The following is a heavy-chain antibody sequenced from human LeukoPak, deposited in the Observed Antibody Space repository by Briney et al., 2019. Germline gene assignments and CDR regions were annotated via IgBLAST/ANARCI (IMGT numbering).Heavy chain of an antibody. CDR2: INPNSGGT. V-gene: IGHV1-2*02. CDR3: ARVGTSWYMEYWFDP. D-gene: IGHD6-13*01. CDR1: GCTFTDYY. J-gene: IGHJ5*02. Sequence: ASVKVSCKASGCTFTDYYMHWVRQAPGQGLEWMGWINPNSGGTSYAQKFQGRVTMTRDTSISTAYMELSSLRSDDTAVYFCARVGTSWYMEYWFDPWGQGTLVTVSS.